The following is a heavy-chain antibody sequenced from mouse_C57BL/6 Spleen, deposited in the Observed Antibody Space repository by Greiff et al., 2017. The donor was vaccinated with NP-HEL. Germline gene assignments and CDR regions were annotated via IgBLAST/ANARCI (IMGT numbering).Heavy chain of an antibody. CDR3: ARGGLFPFAY. V-gene: IGHV5-4*03. J-gene: IGHJ3*01. D-gene: IGHD3-3*01. CDR2: ISDGGSYT. CDR1: GFTFSSYA. Sequence: EVKVVESGGGLVKPGGSLKLSCAASGFTFSSYAMSWVRQTPEKRLEWVATISDGGSYTYYPDNVKGRFTISRDNAKNNLYLQMSHLKSEDTAMYYCARGGLFPFAYWGQGTLVTVSA.